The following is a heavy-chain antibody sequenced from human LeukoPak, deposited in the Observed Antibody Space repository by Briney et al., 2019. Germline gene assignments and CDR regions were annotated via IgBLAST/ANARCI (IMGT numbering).Heavy chain of an antibody. CDR3: ARDFCSGGSCYSVGH. J-gene: IGHJ4*02. D-gene: IGHD2-15*01. CDR2: TSYGGFNT. Sequence: SLRLSSAASGFTFGSYAMHWVRPAPGKGLEWVAVTSYGGFNTYNAGPVKGRFTISRDNSKNTVYLQMNSLRAEDTAVYFCARDFCSGGSCYSVGHWGQGTLVTVSS. V-gene: IGHV3-30-3*01. CDR1: GFTFGSYA.